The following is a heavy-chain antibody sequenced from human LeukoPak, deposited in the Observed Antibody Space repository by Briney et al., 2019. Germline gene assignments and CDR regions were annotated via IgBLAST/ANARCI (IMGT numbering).Heavy chain of an antibody. J-gene: IGHJ4*01. CDR3: AREGSGSTPVGY. Sequence: GGPLRLSCAASQFTFSNYWMSWVRQAPGKGLEWVAHIKQDGSQEQYVGSVKGRFTISRDNAKNSLYLQMSGLRVEDTAVYCGAREGSGSTPVGYWGQGTLVTVSS. V-gene: IGHV3-7*01. CDR2: IKQDGSQE. D-gene: IGHD6-19*01. CDR1: QFTFSNYW.